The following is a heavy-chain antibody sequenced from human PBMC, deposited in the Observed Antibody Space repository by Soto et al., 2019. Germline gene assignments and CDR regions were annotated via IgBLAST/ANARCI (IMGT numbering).Heavy chain of an antibody. CDR1: GGSISSSSYY. D-gene: IGHD6-13*01. Sequence: QLQLQESGPGLVKPSETLSLTCTVSGGSISSSSYYWGWIRQPPGKGLEWIGSIYYSGSTYYNPSLKSRVTISVDTSKNQFSLTLSSVTDADTAVYYCARRGSSSGYCYWGQGTLVTVAS. V-gene: IGHV4-39*01. CDR2: IYYSGST. CDR3: ARRGSSSGYCY. J-gene: IGHJ4*02.